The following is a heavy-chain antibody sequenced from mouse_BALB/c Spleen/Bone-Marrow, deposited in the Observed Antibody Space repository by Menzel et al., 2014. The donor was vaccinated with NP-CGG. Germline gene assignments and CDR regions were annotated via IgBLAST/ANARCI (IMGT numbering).Heavy chain of an antibody. V-gene: IGHV14-3*02. J-gene: IGHJ2*01. Sequence: VQLQQSGAELVKPGASVKLSCTASGFNIKDTYMHWVKQRPEQGLEWIGRIDPANGNTKYDPKFQGKATITADTSSNTAYLQLSSPTSEDTADYYCASYDYGYYFDYWGQGTTLTVSS. CDR1: GFNIKDTY. CDR2: IDPANGNT. D-gene: IGHD2-4*01. CDR3: ASYDYGYYFDY.